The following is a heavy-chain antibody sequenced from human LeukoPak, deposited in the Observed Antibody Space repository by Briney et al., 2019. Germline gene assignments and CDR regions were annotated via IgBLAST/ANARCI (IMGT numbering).Heavy chain of an antibody. CDR3: ARGGTLEYFQH. V-gene: IGHV3-48*04. CDR1: GFTFSSYS. CDR2: ISSSGSTI. Sequence: GGSLRLSCAASGFTFSSYSMNWVRQAPGKGLEWVSSISSSGSTIYYADSVKGRFTISRDNAKNSLYLQMNSLRAEDTAVYYCARGGTLEYFQHWGQGTLVTVSS. J-gene: IGHJ1*01.